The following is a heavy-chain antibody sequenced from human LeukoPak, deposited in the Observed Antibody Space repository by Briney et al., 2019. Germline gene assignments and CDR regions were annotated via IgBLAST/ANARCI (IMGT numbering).Heavy chain of an antibody. CDR2: ISGSGGST. CDR1: GFTFSSYA. CDR3: AFRGYSSSWYTLGY. V-gene: IGHV3-23*01. D-gene: IGHD6-13*01. J-gene: IGHJ4*02. Sequence: HAGGSLRLSCAASGFTFSSYAMSWVRQAPGKGLEWVSAISGSGGSTYYADSVKGRFTISRDNSKNTLYLQMNSLRAEDTAVYYCAFRGYSSSWYTLGYWGQGTLVTVSS.